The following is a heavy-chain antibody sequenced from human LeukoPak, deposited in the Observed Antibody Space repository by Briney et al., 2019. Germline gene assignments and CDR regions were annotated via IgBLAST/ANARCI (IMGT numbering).Heavy chain of an antibody. D-gene: IGHD7-27*01. CDR3: ARLAAGDRGYYFDY. CDR2: IDPSDSYT. J-gene: IGHJ4*02. V-gene: IGHV5-10-1*01. CDR1: GYSFTNSW. Sequence: GESLKISCKGSGYSFTNSWISWVRQMPGIGLELMGRIDPSDSYTDYSPSFQGHVTISTDKSITTAYLQWSSLKASGTAMYYCARLAAGDRGYYFDYWGQGTLVTVSS.